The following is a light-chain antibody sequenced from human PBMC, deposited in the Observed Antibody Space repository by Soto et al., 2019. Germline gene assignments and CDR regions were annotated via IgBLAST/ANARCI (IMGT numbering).Light chain of an antibody. CDR1: NSDVGGYNS. CDR3: CSYAGSYTYV. CDR2: DVS. J-gene: IGLJ1*01. Sequence: QSALTQPRSVSGSPGQSVTISCTGTNSDVGGYNSVSWYQQHPGKAPKLMIYDVSKRPSGVPDRFSGSKSGNTASLTISGLQAEDDADYYCCSYAGSYTYVFGTETKLNVL. V-gene: IGLV2-11*01.